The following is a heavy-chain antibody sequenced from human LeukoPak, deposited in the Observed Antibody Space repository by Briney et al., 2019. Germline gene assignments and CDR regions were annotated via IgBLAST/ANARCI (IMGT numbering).Heavy chain of an antibody. J-gene: IGHJ4*02. CDR3: ARRDIVVVVSASDY. CDR1: GFTFSSHG. CDR2: ITASGDRT. D-gene: IGHD2-15*01. V-gene: IGHV3-23*01. Sequence: GGSLRLSCAASGFTFSSHGMSWVRQAPGKGLEWVSGITASGDRTFYGDSGRGRFTMSRDNSKNTVYLQMNSLRVDDTAVYYCARRDIVVVVSASDYWGQGTLVTVSS.